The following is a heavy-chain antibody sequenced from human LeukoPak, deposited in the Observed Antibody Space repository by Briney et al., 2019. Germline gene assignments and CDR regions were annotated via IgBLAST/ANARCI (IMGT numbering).Heavy chain of an antibody. CDR2: INHSGST. J-gene: IGHJ5*02. D-gene: IGHD3-10*01. Sequence: SETLSLTCAAYGGSFSGYYWSWIRQPPGKGLEWIGEINHSGSTNYNPSLKSRVTISVDTSKNQFSLKLSSVTAADTAVYYCARKGDYGSGSFDPWGQGILVTVSS. CDR3: ARKGDYGSGSFDP. CDR1: GGSFSGYY. V-gene: IGHV4-34*01.